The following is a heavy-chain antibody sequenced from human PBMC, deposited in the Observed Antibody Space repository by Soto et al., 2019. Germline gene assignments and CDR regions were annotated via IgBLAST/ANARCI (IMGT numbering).Heavy chain of an antibody. Sequence: QVQLVESGGGVVQPGRSLRLSCAASGFPFSDYGIHWVRQAPGKGLEWVAVISSDGSNEYYADSVKGRFTISRDNSKNTVSLQMNMLTTEDSASYYCAKQISPYCSRVTCYDLYFYYAMDVWGQGTTVTVSS. CDR2: ISSDGSNE. CDR3: AKQISPYCSRVTCYDLYFYYAMDV. CDR1: GFPFSDYG. J-gene: IGHJ6*02. D-gene: IGHD2-2*01. V-gene: IGHV3-30*18.